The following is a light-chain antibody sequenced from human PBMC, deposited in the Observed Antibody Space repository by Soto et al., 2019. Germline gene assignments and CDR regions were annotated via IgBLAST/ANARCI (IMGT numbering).Light chain of an antibody. CDR2: GAS. J-gene: IGKJ5*01. CDR3: QQLTSYPRST. V-gene: IGKV1-6*01. CDR1: QGIRND. Sequence: AIQMTQFPSSLSASVGDRVTITCRASQGIRNDLGWYQQKSGRAPKLLIFGASTLQSGVPSRFSGSGSGTDFTLTISSLQPEDFATYHCQQLTSYPRSTFGQGTRLEIK.